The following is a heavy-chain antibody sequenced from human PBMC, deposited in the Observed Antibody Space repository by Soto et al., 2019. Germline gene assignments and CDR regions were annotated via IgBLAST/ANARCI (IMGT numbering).Heavy chain of an antibody. V-gene: IGHV4-59*01. CDR1: GDSIGTYY. J-gene: IGHJ3*02. CDR3: ARLKWELLPAGFDI. CDR2: MYYRGSI. Sequence: PSETLSLTCNVSGDSIGTYYWTWIRQPPGKGLEWIAYMYYRGSINYNPSLKSRVTISVDTSKNQFSLKLRSVTAADTAIYSCARLKWELLPAGFDIWGQGTLVTVSS. D-gene: IGHD1-26*01.